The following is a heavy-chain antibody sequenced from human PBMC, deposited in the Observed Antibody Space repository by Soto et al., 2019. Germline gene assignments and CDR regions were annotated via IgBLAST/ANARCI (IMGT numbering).Heavy chain of an antibody. CDR3: AKGGSAYCSGGSSYHPFDY. CDR1: GFTFTNYA. V-gene: IGHV3-23*01. J-gene: IGHJ4*02. Sequence: VGSLRLSCATSGFTFTNYAMSWVRQAPGEVLEWLATISVSSSATLYADSVKGRFTLSRDNSKDTLYLQMNSLRAEDTAVYYCAKGGSAYCSGGSSYHPFDYWGQGTLVTVSS. CDR2: ISVSSSAT. D-gene: IGHD2-15*01.